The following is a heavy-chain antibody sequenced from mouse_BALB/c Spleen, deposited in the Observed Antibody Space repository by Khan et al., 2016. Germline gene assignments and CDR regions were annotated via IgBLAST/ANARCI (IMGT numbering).Heavy chain of an antibody. V-gene: IGHV6-6*02. CDR1: GFTFSNYW. CDR2: IRLKSNNYAT. J-gene: IGHJ1*01. CDR3: TRDGYFDV. Sequence: EVKLEESGGGLVQPGGSMKLSCVASGFTFSNYWMNWVRQSPEKGLEWVAKIRLKSNNYATHYAESVKGRFTISRDDSKSSVHLQMNNLRAEDTGIYYCTRDGYFDVWGAGTTVTVSS.